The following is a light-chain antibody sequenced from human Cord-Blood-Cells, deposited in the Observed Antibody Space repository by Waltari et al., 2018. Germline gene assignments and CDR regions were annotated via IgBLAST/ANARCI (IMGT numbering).Light chain of an antibody. J-gene: IGKJ3*01. CDR3: QQYDNLPFT. CDR2: DAS. Sequence: IQLTQSPSSLSASVGDRVTITFQSNQDISNYLNWYQQKPGKAPKLLIYDASNFETGVPSRFSGREAGTDFTFTISSLQPEDIATYYCQQYDNLPFTFGPGTKVDIK. CDR1: QDISNY. V-gene: IGKV1-33*01.